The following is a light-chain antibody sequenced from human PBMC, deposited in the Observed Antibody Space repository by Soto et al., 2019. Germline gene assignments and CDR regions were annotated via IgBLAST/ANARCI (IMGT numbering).Light chain of an antibody. CDR1: SSNMGRNY. Sequence: QSVLTQPPSASETPGQRGTISCSGRSSNMGRNYVCWYQQLPGTAPKLLIYGNNQRPSGVPDRFSFSKSGTSASLAISGLRSEDEAEYYCAVWDDRLSGYVFGTGTKVTVL. CDR3: AVWDDRLSGYV. V-gene: IGLV1-47*02. CDR2: GNN. J-gene: IGLJ1*01.